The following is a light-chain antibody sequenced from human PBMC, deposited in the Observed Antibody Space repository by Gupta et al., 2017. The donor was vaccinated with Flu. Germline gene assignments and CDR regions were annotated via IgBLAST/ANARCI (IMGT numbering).Light chain of an antibody. V-gene: IGKV3-11*01. CDR1: QSVRRD. CDR3: QQRSNWPLT. Sequence: EIVLTQSPVTLSLSPGERATLSCRASQSVRRDLAWYQQKPCQAPRLPIYDASNRATGIPARFNGSGYGTDFTLTISSLEPEDFAVYYCQQRSNWPLTFGGGTKVEIK. CDR2: DAS. J-gene: IGKJ4*01.